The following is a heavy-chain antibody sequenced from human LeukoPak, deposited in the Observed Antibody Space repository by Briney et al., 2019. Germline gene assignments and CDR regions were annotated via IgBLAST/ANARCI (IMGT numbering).Heavy chain of an antibody. J-gene: IGHJ6*03. D-gene: IGHD1-7*01. V-gene: IGHV1-2*02. CDR2: INPNSGGT. CDR3: ARVLKWNYVGWDYYMDV. CDR1: GYTFTGYY. Sequence: ASVKVSCKASGYTFTGYYMHWVRQAPGQGLEWMGWINPNSGGTNYTQKLQGRVTMTTDTSTSTAYMELRSLRSDDTAVYYCARVLKWNYVGWDYYMDVWGKGTTVTVSS.